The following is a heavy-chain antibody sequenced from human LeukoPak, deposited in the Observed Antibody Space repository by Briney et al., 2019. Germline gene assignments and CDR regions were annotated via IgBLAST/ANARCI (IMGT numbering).Heavy chain of an antibody. CDR2: IYSGGST. D-gene: IGHD6-6*01. J-gene: IGHJ4*02. V-gene: IGHV3-53*01. CDR3: ATRVPTSRSFDY. Sequence: GGSLRLSCAASGFTFSSYAMSWVRQAPGKGLEWVSVIYSGGSTYYADSVKGRFTISRDNSKNTLYLQMNSLRAEDTAVYYCATRVPTSRSFDYWGQGTLVTVSS. CDR1: GFTFSSYA.